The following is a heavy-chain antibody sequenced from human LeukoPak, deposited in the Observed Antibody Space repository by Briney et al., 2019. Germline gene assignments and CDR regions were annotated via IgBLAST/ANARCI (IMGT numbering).Heavy chain of an antibody. CDR1: GFTFDDYG. V-gene: IGHV3-20*04. Sequence: GGSLRLSCAASGFTFDDYGMSWVRQAPGKGLEWVSGINWNVGSTGYADSVKGRFTISRDNAKNSLYLQMNSLRAEDTALYYCARISLTTGSYYYYYMDVWGKGTTVTVSS. CDR3: ARISLTTGSYYYYYMDV. D-gene: IGHD4-17*01. CDR2: INWNVGST. J-gene: IGHJ6*03.